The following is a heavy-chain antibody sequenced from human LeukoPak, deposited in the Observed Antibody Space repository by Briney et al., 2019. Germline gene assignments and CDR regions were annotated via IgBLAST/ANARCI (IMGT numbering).Heavy chain of an antibody. CDR2: ISGSGGST. Sequence: GGSLRLSCAASGFTFSSYAMSWVRQPPGKGLEWVLAISGSGGSTYYADSVKGRFTISRDNSKNTLYLQMNSLRAEDTAVYYCAKVELVVVIEHFDYWGQGTLVTVSS. CDR3: AKVELVVVIEHFDY. CDR1: GFTFSSYA. J-gene: IGHJ4*02. D-gene: IGHD3-22*01. V-gene: IGHV3-23*01.